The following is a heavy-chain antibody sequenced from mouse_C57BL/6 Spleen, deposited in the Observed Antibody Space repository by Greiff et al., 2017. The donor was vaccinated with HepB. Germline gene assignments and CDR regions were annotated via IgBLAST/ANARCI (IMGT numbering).Heavy chain of an antibody. J-gene: IGHJ2*01. Sequence: QVQLQQSGAELVKPGASVKLSCKASGYTFTSYWMQWVKQRPGQGLEWIGEIDPSDSYTNYNQKFKGKATLTVDTSSSTAYMQLSSLTSEDSAVYYCARNWEDYWGQGTTLTVSS. CDR2: IDPSDSYT. CDR3: ARNWEDY. CDR1: GYTFTSYW. V-gene: IGHV1-50*01. D-gene: IGHD4-1*01.